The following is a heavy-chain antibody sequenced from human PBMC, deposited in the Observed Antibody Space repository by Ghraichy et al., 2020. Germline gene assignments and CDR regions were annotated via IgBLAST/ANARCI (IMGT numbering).Heavy chain of an antibody. D-gene: IGHD1-1*01. CDR3: AKGIATSDGKGSYYYGMDV. CDR1: GFTFRTYG. J-gene: IGHJ6*02. Sequence: SLNISCAASGFTFRTYGIHWVRQAPGKGLEWVALISHDGTNEYYADSMKGRFTISRDNSKNTLYLQMNGLRAEDTAVYYCAKGIATSDGKGSYYYGMDVWGQGTTVAVSS. CDR2: ISHDGTNE. V-gene: IGHV3-30*18.